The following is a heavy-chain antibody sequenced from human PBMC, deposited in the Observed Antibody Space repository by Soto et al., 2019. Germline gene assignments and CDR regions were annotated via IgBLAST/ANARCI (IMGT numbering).Heavy chain of an antibody. D-gene: IGHD6-19*01. Sequence: GGSLRLSCAASGFTFSSYAMHWVRQAPGKGLEYVSAITSNGGNTYYANSVKGRFTISRDNSKNTLYLQMGSLRDEDMAVYYCATLLYSSAWPFGNWGQGTLVTVSS. CDR3: ATLLYSSAWPFGN. CDR1: GFTFSSYA. V-gene: IGHV3-64*01. CDR2: ITSNGGNT. J-gene: IGHJ4*02.